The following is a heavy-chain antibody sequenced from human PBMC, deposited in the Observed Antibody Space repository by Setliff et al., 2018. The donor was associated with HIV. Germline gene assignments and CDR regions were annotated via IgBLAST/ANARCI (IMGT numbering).Heavy chain of an antibody. J-gene: IGHJ6*03. CDR3: ARRGLRGSSGFPYYFYMDV. V-gene: IGHV4-34*01. CDR1: GGSFSAYY. Sequence: SETLSLTCAVYGGSFSAYYWTWIRQPPGKGLEWIGEVTHSENTKYNPSLRSRVTISVDTSKNQFSLKLTSVTAADTAVYYCARRGLRGSSGFPYYFYMDVWDKGTTVTVSS. CDR2: VTHSENT. D-gene: IGHD3-22*01.